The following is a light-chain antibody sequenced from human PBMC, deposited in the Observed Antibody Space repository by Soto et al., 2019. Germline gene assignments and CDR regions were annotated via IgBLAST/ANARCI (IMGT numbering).Light chain of an antibody. J-gene: IGLJ2*01. Sequence: QSALTQPPSASGSPGQSVTISCTGTSNDVGGYNYVSWYQQHPGKAPKLMIYEVTTRPSGVPDRFSGSKSGNTASLTVSGLQAEDEADYYCSSYAGSNNLVFGGGTKLTVL. V-gene: IGLV2-8*01. CDR2: EVT. CDR3: SSYAGSNNLV. CDR1: SNDVGGYNY.